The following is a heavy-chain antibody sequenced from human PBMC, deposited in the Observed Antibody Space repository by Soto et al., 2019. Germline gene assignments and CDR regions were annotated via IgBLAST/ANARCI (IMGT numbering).Heavy chain of an antibody. J-gene: IGHJ3*02. V-gene: IGHV1-46*03. CDR2: INPSGGST. D-gene: IGHD3-22*01. CDR3: ARDRGRYYDSSGYPFDI. Sequence: ASVKVSCKASGYTFTSYYMHWVRQAPGQGLEWMGIINPSGGSTSYAQKFQGRVTMTRDTSTSTVYMELSSLRSEDTAVYYCARDRGRYYDSSGYPFDIWGQGTMVTVSS. CDR1: GYTFTSYY.